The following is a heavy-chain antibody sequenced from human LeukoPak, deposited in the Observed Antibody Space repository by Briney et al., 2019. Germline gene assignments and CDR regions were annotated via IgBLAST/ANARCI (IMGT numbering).Heavy chain of an antibody. CDR1: GFTFSNYW. V-gene: IGHV3-7*01. J-gene: IGHJ4*02. CDR3: ARASRAYGISWPPDY. D-gene: IGHD6-13*01. Sequence: GGSLRLSCAASGFTFSNYWMNWVRQAPGKGLEWVAIIKQDGSEKYYVDSVKGRFTISRDNAKNSLYLQMNSLRAEDTAVYYCARASRAYGISWPPDYWGQGTLVTVSS. CDR2: IKQDGSEK.